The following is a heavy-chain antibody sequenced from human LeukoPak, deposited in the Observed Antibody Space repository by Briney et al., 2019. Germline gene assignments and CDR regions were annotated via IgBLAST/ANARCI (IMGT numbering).Heavy chain of an antibody. D-gene: IGHD3-10*01. Sequence: SVKVSCKASGGTFSSYAISWVRQAAGQGLEWMGGIIPIFGTANYAQKFQGRVTITAGKSTSTAYMELSSLRSEDTAVYYCARSRKRGDYGSSCDYWGQGTLVTVSS. CDR1: GGTFSSYA. CDR2: IIPIFGTA. CDR3: ARSRKRGDYGSSCDY. V-gene: IGHV1-69*06. J-gene: IGHJ4*02.